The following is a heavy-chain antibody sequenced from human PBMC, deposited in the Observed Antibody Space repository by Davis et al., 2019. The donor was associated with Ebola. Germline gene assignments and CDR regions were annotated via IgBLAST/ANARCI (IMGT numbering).Heavy chain of an antibody. CDR2: IYHSGST. J-gene: IGHJ6*02. D-gene: IGHD1-26*01. CDR3: ASAYYDGPWGYYYGMDV. Sequence: PSETLSLTCAVSGGSISSSNWWSWVRQPPGKGLEWIGEIYHSGSTNYNPSLKSRVTISVDKSKNQFSLKLSSVTAADTAVYYCASAYYDGPWGYYYGMDVWGQGTTVTVSS. V-gene: IGHV4-4*02. CDR1: GGSISSSNW.